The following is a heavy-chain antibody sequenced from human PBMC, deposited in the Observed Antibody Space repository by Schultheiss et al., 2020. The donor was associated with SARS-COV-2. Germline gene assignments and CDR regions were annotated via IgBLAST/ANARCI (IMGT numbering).Heavy chain of an antibody. CDR2: IYPGDSDT. Sequence: GGSLRLSCKGFGYPFTTFWIAWVRQMPGKGLEWMGIIYPGDSDTRYSPSFQGQVTISADKSISTAYLQWSSLKASDTAMYYCARSPVVVPAAISHDAFDIWGQGTMVTVSS. CDR3: ARSPVVVPAAISHDAFDI. D-gene: IGHD2-2*01. V-gene: IGHV5-51*01. CDR1: GYPFTTFW. J-gene: IGHJ3*02.